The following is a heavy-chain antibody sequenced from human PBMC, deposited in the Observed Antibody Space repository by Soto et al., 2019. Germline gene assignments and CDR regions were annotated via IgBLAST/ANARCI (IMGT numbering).Heavy chain of an antibody. D-gene: IGHD3-3*01. J-gene: IGHJ6*02. Sequence: ASVKVSCKASGYTFTGYYMHWVRQAPGQGLEWMGWINPNSGGTNYAQKFQGRVTMTRDTSISTAYMELSRLRSDDTAVYYCARGARRVTIFGVVKPYCMDVWGQGTTVTVSS. V-gene: IGHV1-2*02. CDR1: GYTFTGYY. CDR2: INPNSGGT. CDR3: ARGARRVTIFGVVKPYCMDV.